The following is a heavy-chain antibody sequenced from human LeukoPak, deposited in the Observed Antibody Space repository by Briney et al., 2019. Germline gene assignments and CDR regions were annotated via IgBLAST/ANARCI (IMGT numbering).Heavy chain of an antibody. V-gene: IGHV3-11*01. CDR3: ARRVDSSGYYLYYFDY. CDR1: GFTFSDYY. J-gene: IGHJ4*02. Sequence: GGSLRLSCAASGFTFSDYYMSWIRQAPGKGLEWVSYISSSGSTIYYADSVKGRFTISRDNAKNSLYLQMNSLGAEDTAVYYCARRVDSSGYYLYYFDYWGQGTLVTVSS. D-gene: IGHD3-22*01. CDR2: ISSSGSTI.